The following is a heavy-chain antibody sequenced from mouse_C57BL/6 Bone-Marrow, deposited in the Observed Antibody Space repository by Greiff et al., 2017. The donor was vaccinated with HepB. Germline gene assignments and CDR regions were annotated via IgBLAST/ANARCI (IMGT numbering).Heavy chain of an antibody. CDR2: IYPRDGST. V-gene: IGHV1-78*01. Sequence: VQLQQSDAELVKPGASVKISCKVSGYTFTDYTIPWVKQRPEQGLEWIGYIYPRDGSTKYNEKFKGKATLTADKSSSTAYMQLNSLTSEDSAVYFCARRKDYDGAWFADWGQGTLVTVSA. J-gene: IGHJ3*01. CDR3: ARRKDYDGAWFAD. D-gene: IGHD2-4*01. CDR1: GYTFTDYT.